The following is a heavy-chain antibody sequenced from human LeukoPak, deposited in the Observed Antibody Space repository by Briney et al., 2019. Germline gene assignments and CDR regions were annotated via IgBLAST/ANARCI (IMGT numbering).Heavy chain of an antibody. CDR3: ARLSRNPGYSSGWPYFDY. J-gene: IGHJ4*02. V-gene: IGHV4-4*07. D-gene: IGHD6-19*01. CDR2: IYTSGST. CDR1: GASISSYY. Sequence: SETLSLTCTVSGASISSYYWNWIRQPAGKGLEWIGRIYTSGSTNYNPSLKSRVTMSVDTSKNQFSLKLSSVTAADTAVYYCARLSRNPGYSSGWPYFDYWGQGTLVTVSS.